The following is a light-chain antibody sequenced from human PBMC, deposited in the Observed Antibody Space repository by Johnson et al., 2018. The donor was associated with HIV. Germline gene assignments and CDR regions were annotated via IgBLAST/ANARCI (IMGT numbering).Light chain of an antibody. CDR3: GTWDSSLSKV. J-gene: IGLJ1*01. Sequence: QSVLTQPPSVSAAPGQTVTISCSGSSSNVGSSFVSWYQQVPGTAPKLLIYDNNRRPSGIPDRFSGSRSGTSATLGVTGLQTGDEVDYYCGTWDSSLSKVFGTGTKVTVL. CDR1: SSNVGSSF. V-gene: IGLV1-51*01. CDR2: DNN.